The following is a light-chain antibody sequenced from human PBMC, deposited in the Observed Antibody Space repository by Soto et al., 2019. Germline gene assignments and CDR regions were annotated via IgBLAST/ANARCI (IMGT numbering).Light chain of an antibody. J-gene: IGKJ5*01. CDR1: QGISSY. V-gene: IGKV1-9*01. Sequence: DIQLTQSPSFLSSSVGDRVTITCRASQGISSYLAWYQQKPGEAPKFLIYAASTLRGGVPSRFSGSGSGTESTLTIRSLQPEDFATYYCQGLNDYPITFGKGTRLKIK. CDR3: QGLNDYPIT. CDR2: AAS.